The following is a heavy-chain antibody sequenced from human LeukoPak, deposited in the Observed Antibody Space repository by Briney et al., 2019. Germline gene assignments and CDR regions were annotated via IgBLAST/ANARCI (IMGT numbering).Heavy chain of an antibody. CDR1: GGSISSYY. D-gene: IGHD2-15*01. Sequence: PSETLSLTCTVAGGSISSYYWSWIRQPPGKGLEWIGYIYYSGSTNYNPSLKSRVTISVDTSKYQFSLKLSSVTAADTAVYYCARHEGLTGYLGPRNGMDVWGQGTTVTVSS. V-gene: IGHV4-59*08. CDR2: IYYSGST. CDR3: ARHEGLTGYLGPRNGMDV. J-gene: IGHJ6*02.